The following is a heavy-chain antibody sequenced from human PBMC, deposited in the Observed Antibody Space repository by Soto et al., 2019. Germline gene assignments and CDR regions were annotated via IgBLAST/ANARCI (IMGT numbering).Heavy chain of an antibody. CDR2: IYYSGST. J-gene: IGHJ4*02. CDR3: ARHPMVTSEEEELYFDY. Sequence: QVQLQESGPGLVKPSETLSLTCTVSGGSISSYYWSWIRQPPGKGLEWIGYIYYSGSTNYNPSLKSRVTISVDTSKNQFSLKLSSVTAADTAVYYCARHPMVTSEEEELYFDYWGQGTLVTVSS. V-gene: IGHV4-59*08. D-gene: IGHD5-18*01. CDR1: GGSISSYY.